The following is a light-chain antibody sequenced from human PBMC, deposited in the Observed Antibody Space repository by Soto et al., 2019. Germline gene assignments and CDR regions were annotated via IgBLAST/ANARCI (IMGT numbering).Light chain of an antibody. Sequence: QSALTQPASVSGSPGQSITISCTGTSSDVGGYNYVSWYQQHPGKAPKLMIYDVSNRPSGVSNRFSGSGSGNTASLTISGLQAEDEADYYCSSYTSSSTVVFGGGTKVTVL. J-gene: IGLJ2*01. CDR2: DVS. CDR3: SSYTSSSTVV. CDR1: SSDVGGYNY. V-gene: IGLV2-14*01.